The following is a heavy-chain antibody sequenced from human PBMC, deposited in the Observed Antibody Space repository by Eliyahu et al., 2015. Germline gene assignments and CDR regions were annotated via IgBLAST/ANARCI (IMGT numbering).Heavy chain of an antibody. CDR3: ARSTTGGPFYFDY. J-gene: IGHJ4*02. D-gene: IGHD4-17*01. CDR1: XFXFSSYG. V-gene: IGHV3-33*01. Sequence: QVQLVXSGGGVVQPGRSXRLSCAASXFXFSSYGMHWVRQAPGKGLEWVAVIWYDGSNKYYADSVKGRFTISRDNSKNTLYLQMNSLRAEDTAVYYCARSTTGGPFYFDYWGQGTLVTVSS. CDR2: IWYDGSNK.